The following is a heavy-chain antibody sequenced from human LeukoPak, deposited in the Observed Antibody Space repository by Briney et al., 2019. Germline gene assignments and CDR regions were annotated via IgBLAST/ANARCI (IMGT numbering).Heavy chain of an antibody. D-gene: IGHD2-21*01. Sequence: SVKVSCKASGYTFTSYDINWVRQATGQGLEWMGGIIPIFGTANYAQKFQGRVTITADESTSTAYMELSSLRSEDTAVYCCARELAYCGGDCYSGHYYYYYYMDVWGKGTTVTVSS. V-gene: IGHV1-69*13. CDR3: ARELAYCGGDCYSGHYYYYYYMDV. CDR1: GYTFTSYD. CDR2: IIPIFGTA. J-gene: IGHJ6*03.